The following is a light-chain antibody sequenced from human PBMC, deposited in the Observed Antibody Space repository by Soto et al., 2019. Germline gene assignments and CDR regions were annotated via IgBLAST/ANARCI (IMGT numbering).Light chain of an antibody. CDR1: QRIGSY. V-gene: IGKV3-11*01. Sequence: EIVLTQSPGTLSLSPGERATLSCRASQRIGSYLAWYQQKPGQTPRLLIYDASNRATGIPARFSGSGSGTDFTLTISSLEPEDFAVYYCQQRSNWPPTWTFGHGTKVEIK. CDR3: QQRSNWPPTWT. J-gene: IGKJ1*01. CDR2: DAS.